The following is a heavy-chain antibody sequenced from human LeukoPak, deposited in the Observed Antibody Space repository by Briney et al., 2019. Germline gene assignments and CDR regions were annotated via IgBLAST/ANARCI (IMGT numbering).Heavy chain of an antibody. D-gene: IGHD1-26*01. CDR1: GFTFSSYS. CDR2: ISSSSSYI. V-gene: IGHV3-21*01. CDR3: ARGWEHGSGAFDI. Sequence: GGSLRLSCAASGFTFSSYSMNWVRQAPGKGLEWVSSISSSSSYIYYADSVKGRFTISRDNAKNSLYLQMNSLRAEDTAVYYCARGWEHGSGAFDIWGQGTMVTVSS. J-gene: IGHJ3*02.